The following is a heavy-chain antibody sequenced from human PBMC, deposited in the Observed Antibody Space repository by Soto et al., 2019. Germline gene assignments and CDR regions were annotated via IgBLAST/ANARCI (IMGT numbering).Heavy chain of an antibody. Sequence: QVQLVQSGAEVKKPGSSVKVSCKASGGTFSSYAISWVRQAPGQGLEWMGGIIPIFGTANYAQKFQGRVTITADKSTSTAYMELSSLRSEDTAVYYCARDRDNITIFVRYYYGMDVWGQGTTVTVSS. J-gene: IGHJ6*02. CDR3: ARDRDNITIFVRYYYGMDV. CDR1: GGTFSSYA. CDR2: IIPIFGTA. V-gene: IGHV1-69*06. D-gene: IGHD3-3*01.